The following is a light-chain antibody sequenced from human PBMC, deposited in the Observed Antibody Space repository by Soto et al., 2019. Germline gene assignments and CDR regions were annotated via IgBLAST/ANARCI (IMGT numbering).Light chain of an antibody. Sequence: DIQLTQSPSSLSASVGDRVTITCRASQSVSSHLNWYQQKPGKAPKVLMYRASSVQSGVPSRFSGSGSGTDSTLTISSLQPEDFATYYCQQANSFPLTFGGGTKVDIK. V-gene: IGKV1-39*01. CDR1: QSVSSH. J-gene: IGKJ4*01. CDR3: QQANSFPLT. CDR2: RAS.